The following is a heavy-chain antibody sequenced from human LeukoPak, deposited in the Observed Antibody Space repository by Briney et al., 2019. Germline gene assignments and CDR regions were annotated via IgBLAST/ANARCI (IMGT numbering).Heavy chain of an antibody. CDR1: GFTFSSYW. D-gene: IGHD3-10*01. V-gene: IGHV3-7*03. CDR3: ARDPYYYGSGSYYNPDLLLGFDY. Sequence: PGGSLRLSCAASGFTFSSYWMSRVRQAPGKGLEWVANIKQDGSEKYYVDSVKGRFTISRDNAKNSLYLQMNSLRAEDTAVYYCARDPYYYGSGSYYNPDLLLGFDYWGQGTLVTVSS. J-gene: IGHJ4*02. CDR2: IKQDGSEK.